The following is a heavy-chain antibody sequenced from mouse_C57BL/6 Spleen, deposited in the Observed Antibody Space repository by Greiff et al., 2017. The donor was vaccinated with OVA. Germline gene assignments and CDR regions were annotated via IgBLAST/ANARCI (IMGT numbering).Heavy chain of an antibody. CDR2: IRSGGSYT. CDR3: ARHRPSWFAY. J-gene: IGHJ3*01. Sequence: EVKLVESRGDLVKPGGSLKLSCAASGFTFSSYGMSWVRQTPDKRLEWVATIRSGGSYTYYPDSVKGRFTISRDNAKNTLYLQMSSLKSEDTAMYYCARHRPSWFAYWGQGTLVTVSA. CDR1: GFTFSSYG. V-gene: IGHV5-6*01.